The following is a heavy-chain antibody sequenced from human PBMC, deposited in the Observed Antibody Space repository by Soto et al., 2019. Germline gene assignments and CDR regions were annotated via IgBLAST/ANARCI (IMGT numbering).Heavy chain of an antibody. CDR1: GFFLNHYD. V-gene: IGHV3-13*05. D-gene: IGHD2-2*01. Sequence: GGFLTQACVGSGFFLNHYDMHYVRPVRGKGLEWVSAIGAADDPYYSVSVKGRFIVSRDNAQKSLYLQMNNLRAADTAVYFCARAYTGQLPRRGDYYYALDVWGRGTTVTVAS. CDR3: ARAYTGQLPRRGDYYYALDV. J-gene: IGHJ6*02. CDR2: IGAADDP.